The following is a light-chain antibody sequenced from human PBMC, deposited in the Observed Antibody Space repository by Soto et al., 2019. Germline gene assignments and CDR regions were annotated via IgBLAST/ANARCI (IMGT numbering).Light chain of an antibody. CDR2: AAS. Sequence: DIQLTQSPSFLSASVGDRVTITCRASQGISSYLAWYQQKPGEAPKFLIYAASTLRGGVPSRFSGSGSGTEFTLTIRSMKPEDFATSYCQGLNDYPITFGQGTRLEIK. V-gene: IGKV1-9*01. CDR3: QGLNDYPIT. CDR1: QGISSY. J-gene: IGKJ5*01.